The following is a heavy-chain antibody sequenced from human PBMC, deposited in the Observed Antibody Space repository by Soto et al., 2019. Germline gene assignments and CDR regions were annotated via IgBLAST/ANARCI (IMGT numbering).Heavy chain of an antibody. Sequence: QVQLQESGPGLVKPSETLSLTCTVSGGSISSYYWSWIRQPPGKGLEWIGYIYYRWSTNYNPSLKSRVTISVDTSKNQFSLKLSSVTAADTAVYYCARRWGAAVDYWGQGTRVTVSS. J-gene: IGHJ4*02. CDR1: GGSISSYY. CDR3: ARRWGAAVDY. V-gene: IGHV4-59*08. D-gene: IGHD1-26*01. CDR2: IYYRWST.